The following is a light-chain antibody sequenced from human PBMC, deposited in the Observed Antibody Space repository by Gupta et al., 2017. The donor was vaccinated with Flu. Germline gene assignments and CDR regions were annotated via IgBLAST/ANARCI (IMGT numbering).Light chain of an antibody. V-gene: IGLV2-14*01. CDR1: SSDVGGYNY. J-gene: IGLJ1*01. CDR2: EVS. CDR3: SSYTSSSTLV. Sequence: QSDLTQPAAVSGSPGQSITISCTGTSSDVGGYNYVSWYQQHPGKAHKLMIYEVSNRPSGVSNRFSGSKSGNTASLTISGLQDEDEADYYCSSYTSSSTLVFGTGTKVTVL.